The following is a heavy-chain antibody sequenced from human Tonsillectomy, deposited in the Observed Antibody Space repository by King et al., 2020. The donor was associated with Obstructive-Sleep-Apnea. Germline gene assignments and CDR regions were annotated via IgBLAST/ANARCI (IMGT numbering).Heavy chain of an antibody. D-gene: IGHD2/OR15-2a*01. CDR1: GFTFSDYS. Sequence: EVQLVESGGGLVQPGGSLRLSCSASGFTFSDYSMHWVRQAPGKGPEYLSTINSDGVTTYYADAVKGRFIISSDNSKNTLYLQMSSLRAEDTAVYYCLSDGQFDLWGRGTLVTVSS. J-gene: IGHJ2*01. V-gene: IGHV3-64D*08. CDR2: INSDGVTT. CDR3: LSDGQFDL.